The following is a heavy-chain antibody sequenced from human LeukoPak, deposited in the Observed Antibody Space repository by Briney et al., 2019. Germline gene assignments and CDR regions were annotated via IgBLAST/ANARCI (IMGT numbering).Heavy chain of an antibody. D-gene: IGHD3-22*01. CDR3: ANSLYDSSGYPGN. CDR2: IYTTGGA. Sequence: PGGSLRLSCAASGFTVSMYQMSWVRQAPGKGLEWVSVIYTTGGANYADSVKGRFTISRDNSKNTLYLQMNSLRAEDTAVYYCANSLYDSSGYPGNWGQGTLVTVSS. CDR1: GFTVSMYQ. V-gene: IGHV3-66*01. J-gene: IGHJ4*02.